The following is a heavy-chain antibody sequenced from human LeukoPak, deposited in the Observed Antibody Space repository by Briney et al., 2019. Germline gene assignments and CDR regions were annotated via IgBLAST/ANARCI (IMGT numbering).Heavy chain of an antibody. CDR3: AKGHNNYYFTIDY. Sequence: PGGSLRLSCAASGFTFSNSAMSWVRQAPGKGLEWVSAISGSGGSTYYADSVKGRFTISRDNSKNTLYLQMNNLRAEDTAIYYCAKGHNNYYFTIDYWGQGTLVTVSS. V-gene: IGHV3-23*01. CDR1: GFTFSNSA. J-gene: IGHJ4*02. D-gene: IGHD2/OR15-2a*01. CDR2: ISGSGGST.